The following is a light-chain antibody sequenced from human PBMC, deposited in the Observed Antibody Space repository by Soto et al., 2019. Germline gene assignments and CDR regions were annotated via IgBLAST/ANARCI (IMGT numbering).Light chain of an antibody. CDR1: QSVSSNY. Sequence: EIVLTQSPGTLSLSPGERATLSCRASQSVSSNYLAWYQQKPGQAPGLLIYGASSRATGIPDRFSGSGSGTDFTLTISRLEPEDFALYYCQQYGSSPPLTFGGGTKVDIK. J-gene: IGKJ4*01. CDR3: QQYGSSPPLT. CDR2: GAS. V-gene: IGKV3-20*01.